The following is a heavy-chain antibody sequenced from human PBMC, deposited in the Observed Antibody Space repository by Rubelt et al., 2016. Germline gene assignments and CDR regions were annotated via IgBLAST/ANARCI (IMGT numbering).Heavy chain of an antibody. J-gene: IGHJ4*02. CDR2: INSDGSST. CDR1: GFTFSSYG. CDR3: ASTYSQLENFDY. Sequence: VQLVESGGGVVQPGRSLRLSCAASGFTFSSYGMHWVRQAPGKGLVWVSRINSDGSSTSYADSVKGRFTISRDNAKNTLYLQMNSLRAEDTAVYYCASTYSQLENFDYWGQGTLVTVSS. V-gene: IGHV3-74*02. D-gene: IGHD1-1*01.